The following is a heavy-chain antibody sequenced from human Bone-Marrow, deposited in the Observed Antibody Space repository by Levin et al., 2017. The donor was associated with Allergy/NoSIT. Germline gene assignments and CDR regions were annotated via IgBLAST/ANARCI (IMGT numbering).Heavy chain of an antibody. J-gene: IGHJ3*02. CDR2: IYYSGST. Sequence: MASETLSLTCTVSGGSISSGDYYWSWIRQPPGKGLEWIGYIYYSGSTYYNPSLKSRVTISVDTSKNQFSLKLSSVTAADTAVYYCARGGGYYLDAFDIWGQGTMVTVSS. V-gene: IGHV4-30-4*01. CDR3: ARGGGYYLDAFDI. CDR1: GGSISSGDYY. D-gene: IGHD3-10*01.